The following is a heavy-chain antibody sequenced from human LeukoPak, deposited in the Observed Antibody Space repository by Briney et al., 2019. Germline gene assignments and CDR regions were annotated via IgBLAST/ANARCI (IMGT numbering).Heavy chain of an antibody. V-gene: IGHV3-7*01. D-gene: IGHD2-15*01. J-gene: IGHJ6*03. CDR1: GFTFSSYW. Sequence: AGGSLRLSCAASGFTFSSYWMSWVRQAPGKGLEWVANIKQDGSEKYYVDSVKGRFTISRDNAKNSLYLQMNSLRAEDTAIYYCARDWVAVGGDYMDVWGKGTTVTISS. CDR2: IKQDGSEK. CDR3: ARDWVAVGGDYMDV.